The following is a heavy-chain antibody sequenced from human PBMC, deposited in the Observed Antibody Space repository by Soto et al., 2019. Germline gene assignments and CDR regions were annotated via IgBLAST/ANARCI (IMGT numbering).Heavy chain of an antibody. Sequence: SETLSLTCTVSGGTISSGDYYWSWIRQPPGKGLEWIGYIYYSGSTYYNPSLKSRVTIPVDTSKNQFSLKLSSVTAADTAVYYCAGDTGGRYCGGDCLDQDGIDYWGQGTLVTVCS. D-gene: IGHD2-21*02. J-gene: IGHJ4*02. CDR3: AGDTGGRYCGGDCLDQDGIDY. CDR1: GGTISSGDYY. CDR2: IYYSGST. V-gene: IGHV4-30-4*01.